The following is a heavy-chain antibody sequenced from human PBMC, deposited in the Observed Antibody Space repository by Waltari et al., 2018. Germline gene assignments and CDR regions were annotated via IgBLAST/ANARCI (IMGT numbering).Heavy chain of an antibody. Sequence: QLQLQESGPGLVKPSETLSLTCTVSGGSISSSSYYRGWIRQPPGKGLEWIGSIYYSVSTYYNPSLKSRVTISVDTSKNQFSLKLSSVTAADTAVYYCARLTVTTSFDIWGQGTMVTVSS. J-gene: IGHJ3*02. CDR2: IYYSVST. D-gene: IGHD4-17*01. V-gene: IGHV4-39*07. CDR3: ARLTVTTSFDI. CDR1: GGSISSSSYY.